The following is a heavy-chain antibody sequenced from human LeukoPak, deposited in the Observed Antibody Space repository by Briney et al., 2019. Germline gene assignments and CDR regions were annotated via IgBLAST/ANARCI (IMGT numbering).Heavy chain of an antibody. V-gene: IGHV1-8*01. CDR1: GYTFTSYD. D-gene: IGHD2-15*01. CDR3: ASNLGYCSGGSCSPLDAFDI. J-gene: IGHJ3*02. Sequence: ASVKVSCKASGYTFTSYDINWVRQATGQGLEWRGWMNPNSGNTGYAQKFQGRVTMTRNTSISTAYMELSSLRSEDTAVYYCASNLGYCSGGSCSPLDAFDIWGQGTMVTVSS. CDR2: MNPNSGNT.